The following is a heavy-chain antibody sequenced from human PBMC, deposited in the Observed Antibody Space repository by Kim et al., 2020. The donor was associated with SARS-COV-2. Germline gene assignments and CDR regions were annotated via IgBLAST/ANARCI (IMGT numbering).Heavy chain of an antibody. CDR1: GFTFSSYS. CDR2: ISSSSSYI. Sequence: GGSLRLSCAASGFTFSSYSMNWVRQAPGKGLEWVSSISSSSSYIYYADSVKGRFTISRDNAKNSLYLQMNSLRAEDTAVYYCARGTHITMIVPSDAFDIWGQGTMVTVSS. D-gene: IGHD3-22*01. V-gene: IGHV3-21*01. J-gene: IGHJ3*02. CDR3: ARGTHITMIVPSDAFDI.